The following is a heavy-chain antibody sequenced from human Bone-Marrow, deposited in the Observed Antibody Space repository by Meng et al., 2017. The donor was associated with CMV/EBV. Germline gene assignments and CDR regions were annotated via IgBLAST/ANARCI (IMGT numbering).Heavy chain of an antibody. V-gene: IGHV3-30*04. Sequence: GESLKISCAASGFAFSSYAMHWVRQAPGKGLEWVAVISYDGSNKYYADSVKGRFTISRDNSKNTLYLQMNSLRAEDTAVYYCARDETGYDFWSGYYMRYYYGMDVWGQGTTFTVSS. J-gene: IGHJ6*02. CDR1: GFAFSSYA. CDR2: ISYDGSNK. CDR3: ARDETGYDFWSGYYMRYYYGMDV. D-gene: IGHD3-3*01.